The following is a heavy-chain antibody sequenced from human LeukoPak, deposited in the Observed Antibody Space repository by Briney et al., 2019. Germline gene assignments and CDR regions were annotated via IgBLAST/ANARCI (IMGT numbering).Heavy chain of an antibody. J-gene: IGHJ3*02. CDR1: GFTFSSYA. Sequence: GGSLRLSCAASGFTFSSYAMSWVRQAPGKGLEWVSSISSSSSYIYYADSVKGRFTISRDNAKNSLYLQMNSLRAEDTAVYYCARDTPYFRAFDIWGQGTMVTVSS. D-gene: IGHD3-10*01. V-gene: IGHV3-21*01. CDR2: ISSSSSYI. CDR3: ARDTPYFRAFDI.